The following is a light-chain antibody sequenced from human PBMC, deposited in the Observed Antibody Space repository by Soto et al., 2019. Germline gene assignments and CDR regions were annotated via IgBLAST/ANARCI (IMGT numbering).Light chain of an antibody. CDR2: GAS. V-gene: IGKV3-15*01. Sequence: EIVMTQSPATLSVSPGERATLSCRASQSVSSNLAWYQQKPGQAPRLLIYGASTRATGIPARFSGSGSGTEFTLNLSSLQSEDFAVYYCQPHMTFGQGTKVEIK. J-gene: IGKJ1*01. CDR3: QPHMT. CDR1: QSVSSN.